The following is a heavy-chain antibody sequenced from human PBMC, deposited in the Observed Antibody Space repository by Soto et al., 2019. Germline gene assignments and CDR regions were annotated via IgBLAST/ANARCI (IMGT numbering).Heavy chain of an antibody. V-gene: IGHV3-9*01. Sequence: PGGSLRLSCAASGFTFDDYAMHWVRQAPGKGLEWVSGISWNSGSIGYADSVKGRFTISRDNAKNSLYLQMNSLRAEDTALYYCAKATPPYCFDYWGQGTRVTVAS. J-gene: IGHJ4*02. CDR2: ISWNSGSI. CDR1: GFTFDDYA. CDR3: AKATPPYCFDY.